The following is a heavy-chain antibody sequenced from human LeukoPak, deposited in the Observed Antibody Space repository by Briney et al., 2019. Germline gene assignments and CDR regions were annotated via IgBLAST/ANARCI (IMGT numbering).Heavy chain of an antibody. J-gene: IGHJ3*02. V-gene: IGHV4-39*07. D-gene: IGHD3-10*01. Sequence: PSETLSLTCTVSGGSISSSSYYWGWIRQPPGKGLEWIGSFFLKGSTYYNPSLKSRVTISVDTSKNQFSLKLSSVTAADTAVYYCARELEYYGSGSGLAYAIWGQGTMVTVSS. CDR1: GGSISSSSYY. CDR2: FFLKGST. CDR3: ARELEYYGSGSGLAYAI.